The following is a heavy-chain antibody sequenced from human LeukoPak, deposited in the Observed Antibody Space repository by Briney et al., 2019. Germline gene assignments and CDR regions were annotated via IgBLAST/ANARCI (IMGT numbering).Heavy chain of an antibody. CDR1: GFTFSSYN. CDR2: LYTGGNK. V-gene: IGHV3-53*01. J-gene: IGHJ4*02. D-gene: IGHD6-19*01. Sequence: GGSLRLSCAASGFTFSSYNMNWVRQAPGKGLEWVSVLYTGGNKYYADFVKGRFTISRDNSNNMVFLQMNSLTVEDTALYYCAGGQMFTSGGFDNWGQGTLVTVSS. CDR3: AGGQMFTSGGFDN.